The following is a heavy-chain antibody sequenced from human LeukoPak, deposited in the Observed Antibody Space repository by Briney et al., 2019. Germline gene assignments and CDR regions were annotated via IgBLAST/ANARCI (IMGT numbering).Heavy chain of an antibody. V-gene: IGHV4-59*11. D-gene: IGHD6-13*01. J-gene: IGHJ4*02. CDR2: VHHNGDS. CDR3: ARGSTRADDY. CDR1: GASISNHY. Sequence: SEALSLTCTVSGASISNHYWSWIRQSPGKGLEWIGYVHHNGDSNYYPSLKSRVATSIDTSRNQFSLTLYSVSAADTAVYYCARGSTRADDYWGQGILVTVSS.